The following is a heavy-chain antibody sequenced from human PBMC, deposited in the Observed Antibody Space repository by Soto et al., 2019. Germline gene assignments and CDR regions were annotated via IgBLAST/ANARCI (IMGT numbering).Heavy chain of an antibody. CDR3: TRDPIGDPDAFDI. CDR2: IRSKAYGGTT. D-gene: IGHD4-17*01. CDR1: GFTFGDYA. J-gene: IGHJ3*02. Sequence: GGSLRLSCTASGFTFGDYAMSWVRQAPGKGLEWVGFIRSKAYGGTTEYAASVKGRFTISRDDSKSIAYLQMNSLKTEDTAVYYCTRDPIGDPDAFDIWGQGTMVTVSS. V-gene: IGHV3-49*04.